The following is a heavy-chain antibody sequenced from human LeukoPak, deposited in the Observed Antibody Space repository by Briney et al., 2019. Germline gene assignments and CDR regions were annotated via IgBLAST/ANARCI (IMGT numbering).Heavy chain of an antibody. D-gene: IGHD3-22*01. Sequence: GGSLRLSCAASGFTFSSYEMNWVRQAPGKGLEWVSYISSSGSTIYYADSVKGRFTISRDNAKNSLYLQMNSLRAEDTAVYYCARGFSGYTLDYWGQGTLVTVSS. CDR1: GFTFSSYE. V-gene: IGHV3-48*03. CDR2: ISSSGSTI. J-gene: IGHJ4*02. CDR3: ARGFSGYTLDY.